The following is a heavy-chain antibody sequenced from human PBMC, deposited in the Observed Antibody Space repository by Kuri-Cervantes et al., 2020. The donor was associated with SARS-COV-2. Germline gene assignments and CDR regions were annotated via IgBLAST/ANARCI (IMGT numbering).Heavy chain of an antibody. V-gene: IGHV4-34*01. Sequence: SQTLSLTCVVYGGSFSGYYWSWIRQPPGKGLEWCGEINHCGSTNYNPSLKRRVTISVDTSKNQFSLKLSSVTAADTAVYYCARGVSHDLEWLFFWFDPWGQGTLVTVSS. CDR1: GGSFSGYY. CDR2: INHCGST. D-gene: IGHD3-3*01. CDR3: ARGVSHDLEWLFFWFDP. J-gene: IGHJ5*02.